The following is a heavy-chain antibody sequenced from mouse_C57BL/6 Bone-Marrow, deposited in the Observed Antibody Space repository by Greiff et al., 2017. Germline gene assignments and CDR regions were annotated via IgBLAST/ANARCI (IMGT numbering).Heavy chain of an antibody. V-gene: IGHV5-15*04. CDR3: ARHYYGGAMDY. CDR2: ISNLAYSI. CDR1: GFTFSDYG. J-gene: IGHJ4*01. Sequence: EVKLVESGGGLVQPGGSLKLSCAASGFTFSDYGMAWVRQAPRKGPEWVAFISNLAYSIYYADTVTGRFTISRGNAKNTLYLEMSSLRSEDTAMYYCARHYYGGAMDYWGQGTSVTVSS. D-gene: IGHD1-2*01.